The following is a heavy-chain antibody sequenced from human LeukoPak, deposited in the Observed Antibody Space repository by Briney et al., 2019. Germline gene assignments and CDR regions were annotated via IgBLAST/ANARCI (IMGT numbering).Heavy chain of an antibody. D-gene: IGHD3-3*01. J-gene: IGHJ5*02. CDR3: AKDSTTIFGVVAYNWFDP. V-gene: IGHV3-23*01. CDR1: GFTFSSYA. Sequence: GGSLRLSCAASGFTFSSYAMSWVRQAPGKGLEWVSAISGSGGSTYYADSVKGRFTISRDNSKNTLYLQMNSVRAEDTAMYYCAKDSTTIFGVVAYNWFDPWGQGTLVTVSS. CDR2: ISGSGGST.